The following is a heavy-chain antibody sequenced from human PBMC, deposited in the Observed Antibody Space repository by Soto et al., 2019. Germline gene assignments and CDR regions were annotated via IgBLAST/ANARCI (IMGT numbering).Heavy chain of an antibody. J-gene: IGHJ4*01. CDR3: AKGFYDSGNYRDVH. Sequence: GGSLRLSCAASGFTFSSYAMNWVRQAPGKGLEWVSGISGSGGNTYYADSVKGRFTISRDNSKNTLYFQMNSLRAEDTAIYYCAKGFYDSGNYRDVHWGHGRRFTDPS. CDR2: ISGSGGNT. CDR1: GFTFSSYA. D-gene: IGHD3-22*01. V-gene: IGHV3-23*01.